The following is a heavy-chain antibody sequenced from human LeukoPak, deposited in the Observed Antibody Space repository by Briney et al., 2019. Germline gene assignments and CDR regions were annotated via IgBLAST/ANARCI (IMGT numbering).Heavy chain of an antibody. D-gene: IGHD3-10*01. CDR2: IIPIFGTA. Sequence: ASVKVSCKSSGGTFSSYAISWVRQGPGQGLEWMGGIIPIFGTANYAQKFQGRVTITADESTSTAYMELSSLRSEDTAVYYCARDEVRGVIYYGMDVWGQGTTVTVSS. CDR3: ARDEVRGVIYYGMDV. V-gene: IGHV1-69*01. CDR1: GGTFSSYA. J-gene: IGHJ6*02.